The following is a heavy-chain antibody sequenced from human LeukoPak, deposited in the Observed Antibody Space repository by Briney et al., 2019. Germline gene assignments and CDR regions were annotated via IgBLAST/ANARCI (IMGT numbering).Heavy chain of an antibody. CDR1: GFTFSSYA. Sequence: GRSLRLSCAASGFTFSSYAMHWVRQAPGKGLEWVSVIYSGGTTYYADSVKGRFTISRDNSKNTLYLQMNSLRAEDTAVYYCASGRRWLQSTDFDYWGQGTLVTVSS. J-gene: IGHJ4*02. D-gene: IGHD5-24*01. V-gene: IGHV3-66*01. CDR3: ASGRRWLQSTDFDY. CDR2: IYSGGTT.